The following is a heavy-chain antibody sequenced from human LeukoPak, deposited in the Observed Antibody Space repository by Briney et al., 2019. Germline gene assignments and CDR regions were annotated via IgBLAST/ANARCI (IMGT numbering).Heavy chain of an antibody. D-gene: IGHD3-9*01. CDR2: IYPGDSDT. J-gene: IGHJ4*02. CDR3: ARQDYDILTGTLYYFDY. CDR1: GYSFTSYW. V-gene: IGHV5-51*01. Sequence: GESLKISCKGSGYSFTSYWIGWVRQMPGKGLEWMGIIYPGDSDTRYSPSFQGQVTISADKSISTAYLQWSSLEASDTAMYYCARQDYDILTGTLYYFDYWGQGTLVTVSS.